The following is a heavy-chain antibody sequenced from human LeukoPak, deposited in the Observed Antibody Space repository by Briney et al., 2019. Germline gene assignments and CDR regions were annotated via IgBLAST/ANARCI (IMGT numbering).Heavy chain of an antibody. CDR3: AKDRSWGLTSAEY. CDR2: IRYDGSKT. V-gene: IGHV3-30*02. J-gene: IGHJ4*02. Sequence: PGGSLRLSCAASGFIFKNFGMHWVRQAPGKGLEWVAFIRYDGSKTHYADSVKGRFTISRDNSNNTLFLQMNSLRPEDTAVYFCAKDRSWGLTSAEYWDQGTLVTVSS. D-gene: IGHD7-27*01. CDR1: GFIFKNFG.